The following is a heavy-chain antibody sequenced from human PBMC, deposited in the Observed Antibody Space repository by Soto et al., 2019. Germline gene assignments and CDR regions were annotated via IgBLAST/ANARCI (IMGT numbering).Heavy chain of an antibody. V-gene: IGHV3-15*01. CDR1: GFTFTNAW. D-gene: IGHD3-16*01. J-gene: IGHJ4*02. Sequence: EVQLVESGGDLVKPGGSLRLSCAASGFTFTNAWMTWVRQAPGKGLEWVGRIKNNTDGGALEYAAPLKDRFTISRDDPRSTLYLQLNSLKPEDTAVYYCATRPAPYYADWSLDYWGQGTLVTVSS. CDR3: ATRPAPYYADWSLDY. CDR2: IKNNTDGGAL.